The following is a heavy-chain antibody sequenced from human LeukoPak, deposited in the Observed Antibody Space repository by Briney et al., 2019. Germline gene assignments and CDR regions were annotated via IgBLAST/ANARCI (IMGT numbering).Heavy chain of an antibody. J-gene: IGHJ4*02. CDR1: GDSVTGYF. CDR2: IYKIGTT. V-gene: IGHV4-59*02. Sequence: SETLSLTCTVFGDSVTGYFLNWVRQPPGKGLEWIGHIYKIGTTNYSPSLKSRLTISADTSKNQFSLQLRSVTAAATAVYYCVIGVGWQPDYWGQGALVTVSS. CDR3: VIGVGWQPDY. D-gene: IGHD2-15*01.